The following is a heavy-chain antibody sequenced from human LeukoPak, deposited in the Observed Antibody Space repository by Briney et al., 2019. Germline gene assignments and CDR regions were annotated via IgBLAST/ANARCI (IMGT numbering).Heavy chain of an antibody. J-gene: IGHJ4*02. Sequence: SETLSLTCTVSGYSISSGYYWGWIRQPPGKGLEWIGGIYHSGSTYYNPSLKSRVTISVDTSKNQFSLKLSSVTAADTAVYYCARERAGDTAMDEGFDYWGQGTLVTVSS. D-gene: IGHD5-18*01. CDR2: IYHSGST. CDR3: ARERAGDTAMDEGFDY. CDR1: GYSISSGYY. V-gene: IGHV4-38-2*02.